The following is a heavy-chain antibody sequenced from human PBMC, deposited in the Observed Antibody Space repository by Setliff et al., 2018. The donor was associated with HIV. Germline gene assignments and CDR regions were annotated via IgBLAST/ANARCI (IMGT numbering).Heavy chain of an antibody. Sequence: SETLSLTCSVSGGSIDNNKYYWGWIRQPPGKGLEWVGSIYYSGSTYYSPSLKSRVTISVDTSKNQFSLKLSSVTAADAAVYYCASRVYYYDSSGYLREEGFDPWGQGTLVT. V-gene: IGHV4-39*01. CDR2: IYYSGST. D-gene: IGHD3-22*01. CDR1: GGSIDNNKYY. CDR3: ASRVYYYDSSGYLREEGFDP. J-gene: IGHJ5*02.